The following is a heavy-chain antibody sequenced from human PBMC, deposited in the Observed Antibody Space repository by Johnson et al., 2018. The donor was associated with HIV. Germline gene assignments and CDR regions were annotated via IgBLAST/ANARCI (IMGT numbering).Heavy chain of an antibody. V-gene: IGHV3-66*02. J-gene: IGHJ3*02. D-gene: IGHD1-26*01. CDR3: ARDGGSTRGDAFDI. CDR2: IFTVGDV. Sequence: VQLVESGGGLAQPGGSLRLSCAASGITVSSNYMSWVRQAPGKGLEWVSVIFTVGDVYYADSVKGRFTISRDNSKNTLYRQMNSLRAEDPAVYYCARDGGSTRGDAFDIWGQGTMVTVSS. CDR1: GITVSSNY.